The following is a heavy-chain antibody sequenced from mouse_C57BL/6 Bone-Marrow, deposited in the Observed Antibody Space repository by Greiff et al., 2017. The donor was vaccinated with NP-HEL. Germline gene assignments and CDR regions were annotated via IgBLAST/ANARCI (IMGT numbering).Heavy chain of an antibody. D-gene: IGHD1-3*01. CDR3: AKKAAPSSGGYAMDY. Sequence: QVQLQQSGPGLVQPSQSLSITCTVSGFSLTSYGVHWVRQSPGKGLEWLGVIWRGGSTDYNAAFMSRLSITKDNSKSQVFFKMNSLQADDTAIYYCAKKAAPSSGGYAMDYWGQGTSVTVSS. V-gene: IGHV2-5*01. J-gene: IGHJ4*01. CDR2: IWRGGST. CDR1: GFSLTSYG.